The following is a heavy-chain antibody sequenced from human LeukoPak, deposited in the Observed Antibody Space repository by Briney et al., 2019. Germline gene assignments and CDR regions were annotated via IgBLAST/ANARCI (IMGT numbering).Heavy chain of an antibody. CDR3: ARLFTFSRYDY. V-gene: IGHV3-72*01. CDR1: GFTFSDHY. D-gene: IGHD2/OR15-2a*01. J-gene: IGHJ4*02. Sequence: PGGSLRLSCAASGFTFSDHYMDWVRQAPGKGLEWVGRTRNKANSYTTEFAASVKGRFTISRDDSQNSLYLQMNSLRAEDTAVYYCARLFTFSRYDYWGQGTLVTVSS. CDR2: TRNKANSYTT.